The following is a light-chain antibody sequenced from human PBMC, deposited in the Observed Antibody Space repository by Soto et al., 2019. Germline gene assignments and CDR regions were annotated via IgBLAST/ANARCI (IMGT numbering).Light chain of an antibody. CDR2: DAS. V-gene: IGKV3-11*01. Sequence: TQSPTTLSLSPGERATLSCRASQSVRSYLAWYQQKPGQAPRLLIHDASSRATGIPARFSGSGSGTDFTLTISSLEPEDFAVYYCQQRTNWPSSTFGQGTRLEIK. J-gene: IGKJ5*01. CDR3: QQRTNWPSST. CDR1: QSVRSY.